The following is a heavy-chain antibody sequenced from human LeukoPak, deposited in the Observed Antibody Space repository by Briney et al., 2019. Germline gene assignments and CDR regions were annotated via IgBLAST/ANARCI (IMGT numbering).Heavy chain of an antibody. J-gene: IGHJ5*02. Sequence: GGSLRLSCAASGFTFSSCAMNWVRQAPGKGLEWVSSISGSGGSTYYADSVKGRFTISRDNSKNTLYLQMSSLRAEDAAIYYCARDVKAVAGYNWYDPWGQGTLVTVSS. D-gene: IGHD6-19*01. CDR2: ISGSGGST. CDR3: ARDVKAVAGYNWYDP. V-gene: IGHV3-23*01. CDR1: GFTFSSCA.